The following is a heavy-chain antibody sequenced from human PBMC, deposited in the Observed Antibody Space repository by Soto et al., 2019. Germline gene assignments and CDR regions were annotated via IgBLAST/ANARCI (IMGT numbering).Heavy chain of an antibody. V-gene: IGHV4-59*01. J-gene: IGHJ4*02. D-gene: IGHD6-6*01. Sequence: SETLSLTCTVSGGSISSYYWSWIRQPPGKGLEWIGYIYYSGSTNYNPSLKSRVTISVDTSKNQFSLKLSSVTAADTALYYCARGRFTIAARPQFDYWGQGTLVTVSS. CDR1: GGSISSYY. CDR3: ARGRFTIAARPQFDY. CDR2: IYYSGST.